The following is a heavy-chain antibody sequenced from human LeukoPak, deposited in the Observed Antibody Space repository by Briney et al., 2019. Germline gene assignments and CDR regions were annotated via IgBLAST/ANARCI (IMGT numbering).Heavy chain of an antibody. CDR2: IRDDGSAK. CDR1: GFTFSDYY. D-gene: IGHD2-8*01. CDR3: AKFILYHGAFDL. Sequence: PGGSLRLSCAASGFTFSDYYMSWIRQAPGKGLEWVASIRDDGSAKFYVDSVKGRFTISRDNAKNSLDLQLNSLRAEDTAVYYCAKFILYHGAFDLWGQGTMVTVSS. J-gene: IGHJ3*01. V-gene: IGHV3-7*01.